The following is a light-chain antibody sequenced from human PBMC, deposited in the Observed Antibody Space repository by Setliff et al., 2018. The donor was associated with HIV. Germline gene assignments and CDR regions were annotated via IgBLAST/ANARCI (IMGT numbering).Light chain of an antibody. CDR2: EVS. CDR3: CSYAGSSTVV. CDR1: SSDVGSYNL. Sequence: LAQPASVSGSPGQSITISCTGTSSDVGSYNLVSWYQQHPGKAPKLMIYEVSKRPSGVSNRFSGSKSGNTASLTISGLQAEDEADYYCCSYAGSSTVVFGGGTKVTVL. V-gene: IGLV2-23*02. J-gene: IGLJ2*01.